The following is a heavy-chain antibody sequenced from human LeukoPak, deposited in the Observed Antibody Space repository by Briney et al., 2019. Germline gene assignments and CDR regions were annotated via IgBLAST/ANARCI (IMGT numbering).Heavy chain of an antibody. J-gene: IGHJ4*02. Sequence: SETLSLTCAVYGGSFSGYYWSWIRQPPGKGLEWIGEINDGGSTNYNPSLKSRVTISVDTSKNQFSLKLTSVTAADTAVYYCARIGVATTSSFDYWGQGALVTVFS. CDR2: INDGGST. CDR3: ARIGVATTSSFDY. CDR1: GGSFSGYY. D-gene: IGHD5-12*01. V-gene: IGHV4-34*01.